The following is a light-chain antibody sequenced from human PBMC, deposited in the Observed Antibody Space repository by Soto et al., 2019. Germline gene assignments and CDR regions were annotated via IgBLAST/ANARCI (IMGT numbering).Light chain of an antibody. CDR2: GAS. V-gene: IGKV3-20*01. CDR1: QTVSTY. Sequence: ETVLTQSPGTLSLSPGERATLSCRASQTVSTYLAWYQQKTGRAPRLLVFGASSRATGVPDRFSGSGSGTDFTLTISGLEPEDFALYYCQQYHNSPLTFGQWTKVEIK. J-gene: IGKJ1*01. CDR3: QQYHNSPLT.